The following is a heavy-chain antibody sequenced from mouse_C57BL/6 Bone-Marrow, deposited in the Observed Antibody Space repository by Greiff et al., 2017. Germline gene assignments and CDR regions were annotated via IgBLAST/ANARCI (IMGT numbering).Heavy chain of an antibody. CDR2: ISSGGSYT. D-gene: IGHD4-1*01. Sequence: EVKVVESGGDLVKPGGSLKLSCAASGFTFSSYGMSWVRQTPDKRLEWVATISSGGSYTYYPDSVKGRFTISRDNAKNTLYLQMSSLKSEDTAMYYCARNWDCLDYWGQGTTLTVSS. J-gene: IGHJ2*01. CDR1: GFTFSSYG. V-gene: IGHV5-6*01. CDR3: ARNWDCLDY.